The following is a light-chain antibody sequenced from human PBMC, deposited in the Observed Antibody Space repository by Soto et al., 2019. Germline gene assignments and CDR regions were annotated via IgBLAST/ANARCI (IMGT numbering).Light chain of an antibody. CDR1: RSVSDTL. J-gene: IGKJ1*01. CDR3: QHYGDSSWT. Sequence: EIVLTQSPGTLSLSPGERATLSCRADRSVSDTLLTWFQQKPGQAPRLLIFGTSNRAPGIPDRFSGRGSGTDFTLTISRLEPDAFAVYYCQHYGDSSWTFGHGTKVEVK. CDR2: GTS. V-gene: IGKV3-20*01.